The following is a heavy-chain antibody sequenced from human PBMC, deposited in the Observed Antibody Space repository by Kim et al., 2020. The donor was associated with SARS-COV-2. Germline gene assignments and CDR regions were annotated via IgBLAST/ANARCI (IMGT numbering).Heavy chain of an antibody. CDR2: ISAYNGNT. Sequence: ASVKVSCKASGYTFTSYGISWVRQAPGQGLEWMGWISAYNGNTNYAQKLQGRVTMTTDTSTSTAYMELRSLRSDDTAVYYCARLGFSCLFSCYYYGMDVWGQGTTVTVSS. CDR1: GYTFTSYG. CDR3: ARLGFSCLFSCYYYGMDV. V-gene: IGHV1-18*01. D-gene: IGHD2-2*01. J-gene: IGHJ6*02.